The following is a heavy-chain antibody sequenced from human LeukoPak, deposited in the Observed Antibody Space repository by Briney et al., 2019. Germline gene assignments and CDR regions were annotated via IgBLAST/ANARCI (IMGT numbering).Heavy chain of an antibody. CDR1: GFTFSNYA. J-gene: IGHJ4*02. Sequence: PGGSLRLSRAASGFTFSNYAMSWVRQAPGKGLEWVSAISGSGGTTYYADSVKGRFTISRDNSKTTVHLQMSSLRVEDAAVYYCAHPGVLIPLWGQGTLVTVSS. CDR3: AHPGVLIPL. CDR2: ISGSGGTT. V-gene: IGHV3-23*01. D-gene: IGHD4/OR15-4a*01.